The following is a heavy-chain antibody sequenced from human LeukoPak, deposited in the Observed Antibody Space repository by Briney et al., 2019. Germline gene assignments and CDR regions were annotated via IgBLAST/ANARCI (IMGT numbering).Heavy chain of an antibody. CDR2: IKQDGSEK. V-gene: IGHV3-7*01. J-gene: IGHJ6*03. CDR1: GFTFSSYW. Sequence: GGSLRLSCAASGFTFSSYWMSWVRQAPGKGLEWVANIKQDGSEKYYVDSVKGRFTISRDNAKNSLYLQMNSLRAEDTAVYYCARLSAGGLYYYYYYMDVRGKGTTVTVSS. D-gene: IGHD3-10*01. CDR3: ARLSAGGLYYYYYYMDV.